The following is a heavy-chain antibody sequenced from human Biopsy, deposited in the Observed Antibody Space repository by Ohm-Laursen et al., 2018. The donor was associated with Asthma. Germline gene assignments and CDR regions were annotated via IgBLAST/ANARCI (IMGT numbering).Heavy chain of an antibody. CDR1: AYTFIGYH. J-gene: IGHJ5*02. Sequence: ASVKVSCNASAYTFIGYHLHWARQAPGEGLEWMGRINPNGGATIYAQKFQGRVTMTRDTSISTAYMELSRLTSDDTAVYYCARVQKSPGDRWFDPWGQGTLVTVSS. V-gene: IGHV1-2*06. D-gene: IGHD7-27*01. CDR3: ARVQKSPGDRWFDP. CDR2: INPNGGAT.